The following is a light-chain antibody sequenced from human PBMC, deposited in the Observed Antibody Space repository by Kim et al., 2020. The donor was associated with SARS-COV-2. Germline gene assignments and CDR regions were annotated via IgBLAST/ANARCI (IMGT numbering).Light chain of an antibody. CDR2: DAT. CDR3: QQSNDWPPLT. Sequence: SPGERATRSCGASQTINNMLVWYQQKPGQAPRLLIYDATTRATGIPARFIGSGSETDFTLTISSLQSEDFAVYYCQQSNDWPPLTFGQGTKVDIK. J-gene: IGKJ1*01. CDR1: QTINNM. V-gene: IGKV3-15*01.